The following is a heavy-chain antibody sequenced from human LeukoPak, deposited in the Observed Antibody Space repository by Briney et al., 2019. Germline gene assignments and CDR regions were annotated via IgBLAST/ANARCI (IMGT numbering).Heavy chain of an antibody. V-gene: IGHV1-18*01. J-gene: IGHJ4*02. CDR3: ARKDLSAPTFDY. CDR2: ISAYNGNT. CDR1: GYTFTSYG. D-gene: IGHD2-15*01. Sequence: ASVKVSCKASGYTFTSYGISWVRQAPGQGLEWMGWISAYNGNTNYAQKLQGRVTMTTDTSTSTAYMELRSLRADDTAVYYCARKDLSAPTFDYWGQGTLVTVSS.